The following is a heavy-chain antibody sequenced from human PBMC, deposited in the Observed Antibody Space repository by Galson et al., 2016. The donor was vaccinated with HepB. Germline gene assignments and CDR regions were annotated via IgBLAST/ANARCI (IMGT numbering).Heavy chain of an antibody. CDR2: IGGSGVTK. J-gene: IGHJ4*02. CDR3: ARVGAAAGYYFDS. CDR1: GFTFRSYW. Sequence: SLRLSCAVSGFTFRSYWLSWVRQAPGKGLECVSYIGGSGVTKYFADSVKGRFTISRDNAQNSLYLPMNSLRAGDTALYYCARVGAAAGYYFDSWGQGTLVTVSS. D-gene: IGHD6-13*01. V-gene: IGHV3-11*01.